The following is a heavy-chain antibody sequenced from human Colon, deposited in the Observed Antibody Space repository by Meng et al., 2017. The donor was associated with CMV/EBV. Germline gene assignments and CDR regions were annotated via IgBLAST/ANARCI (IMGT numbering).Heavy chain of an antibody. D-gene: IGHD2-21*02. Sequence: GGSLRLSCAASKFTVSSNEMNWVRQAPGKGLEWVSSISGGSTYYADSRKGRFTISRDNSKNTVFLEMTSLRPEDSATYYCAKQRVTLLMNWDFDQWGQGTLVTVSS. CDR3: AKQRVTLLMNWDFDQ. J-gene: IGHJ4*02. CDR1: KFTVSSNE. V-gene: IGHV3-38-3*01. CDR2: ISGGST.